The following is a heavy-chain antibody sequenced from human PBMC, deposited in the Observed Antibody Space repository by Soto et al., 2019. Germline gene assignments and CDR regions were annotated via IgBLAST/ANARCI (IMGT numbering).Heavy chain of an antibody. D-gene: IGHD5-12*01. CDR1: GGSISSSSYY. CDR2: IYYSGST. CDR3: ARHYSGYDNAAFDI. Sequence: SETLSLTCTVSGGSISSSSYYWGWIRQPPGKGLEWIGSIYYSGSTYYNPSLKSRVTISVDASKNQFSLKLSSVTAADTAVYYCARHYSGYDNAAFDIWGQGTMVTVSS. J-gene: IGHJ3*02. V-gene: IGHV4-39*01.